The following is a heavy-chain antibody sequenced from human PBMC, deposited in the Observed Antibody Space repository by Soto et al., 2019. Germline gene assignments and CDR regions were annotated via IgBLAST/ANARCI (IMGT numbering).Heavy chain of an antibody. D-gene: IGHD6-13*01. Sequence: QVQLQQWGAGLLKPSETLSLTCAVYGGSFSGYYWSWIRQPPGKGLAWIGEINHSGSTNYNPSLKSRVTISVDTAKNQFSLKLSSVTAADTAVYYCARADIAAAASEYYFDYWGQGTLVTVSS. CDR1: GGSFSGYY. V-gene: IGHV4-34*01. CDR3: ARADIAAAASEYYFDY. CDR2: INHSGST. J-gene: IGHJ4*02.